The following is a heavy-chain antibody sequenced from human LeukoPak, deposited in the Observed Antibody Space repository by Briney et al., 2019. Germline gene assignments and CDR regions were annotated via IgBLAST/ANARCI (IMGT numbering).Heavy chain of an antibody. J-gene: IGHJ6*02. CDR2: INHSGST. CDR1: GGSFSGYY. CDR3: ARHEVVTFDGMDV. V-gene: IGHV4-34*01. D-gene: IGHD2-21*02. Sequence: SETLSLTCAVYGGSFSGYYWSWIRQPPGKGLEWIGEINHSGSTNYNPSLKSRVTISVDTSKNQFSLKLSSVTAADTAVYYCARHEVVTFDGMDVLGQGTTVTVSS.